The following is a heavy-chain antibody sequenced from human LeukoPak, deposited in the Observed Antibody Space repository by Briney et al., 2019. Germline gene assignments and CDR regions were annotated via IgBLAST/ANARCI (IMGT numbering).Heavy chain of an antibody. V-gene: IGHV1-2*06. CDR3: ARHSDSAGFAR. J-gene: IGHJ4*02. D-gene: IGHD4-11*01. CDR2: INPNSGGT. Sequence: ASVKVSCKASGYTFAGYYLHWVRQAPGQGLEWMGRINPNSGGTNYAPKFQDRAAMTRDTSNSTAYMELSRLRSDDTAVYYCARHSDSAGFARWGQGSLVIVSS. CDR1: GYTFAGYY.